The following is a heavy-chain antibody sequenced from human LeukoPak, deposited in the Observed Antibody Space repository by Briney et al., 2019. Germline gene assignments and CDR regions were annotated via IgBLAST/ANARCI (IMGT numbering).Heavy chain of an antibody. D-gene: IGHD3-10*01. CDR1: GYTFTGYH. CDR3: ARGSPRGSGSYYQLYYYYYMDV. CDR2: INPNSGGT. V-gene: IGHV1-2*02. Sequence: ASVKVSCKASGYTFTGYHMHWVRQAPGQGLEWMGWINPNSGGTNYAQKFQGRVTMTRDTSISTAYMELSRLRSDDTAVYYCARGSPRGSGSYYQLYYYYYMDVWGKGTTVTISS. J-gene: IGHJ6*03.